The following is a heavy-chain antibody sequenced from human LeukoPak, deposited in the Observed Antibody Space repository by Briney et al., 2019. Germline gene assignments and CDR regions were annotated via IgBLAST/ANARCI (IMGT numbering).Heavy chain of an antibody. CDR2: ISYDGSNK. J-gene: IGHJ4*02. D-gene: IGHD5-24*01. V-gene: IGHV3-30*18. CDR3: AKRDGGTFGRYYFDY. CDR1: GFTFSSYG. Sequence: GGSLRLSCAASGFTFSSYGMHWVRQAPGKGLEWVAVISYDGSNKYYADSVKGRFTISRDNSKNTLYLQMNSLRAEDTAVYYCAKRDGGTFGRYYFDYWGQGTLVTVSS.